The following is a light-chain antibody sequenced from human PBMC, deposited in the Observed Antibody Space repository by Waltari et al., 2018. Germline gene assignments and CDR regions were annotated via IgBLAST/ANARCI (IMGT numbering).Light chain of an antibody. CDR3: QQRSNWPPFT. V-gene: IGKV3-11*01. CDR2: DAS. J-gene: IGKJ3*01. Sequence: EIVLTQSPATLSLSPGERATLSCRASQSVSSYLAWYQQKPGQAPRLLIYDASNRATGIPARCSGRGSGTDFTLTISSLEPQDFAVYYCQQRSNWPPFTFGPGTKVDIK. CDR1: QSVSSY.